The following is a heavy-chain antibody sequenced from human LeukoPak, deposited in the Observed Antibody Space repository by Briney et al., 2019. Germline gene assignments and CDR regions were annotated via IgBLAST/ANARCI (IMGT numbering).Heavy chain of an antibody. V-gene: IGHV1-24*01. J-gene: IGHJ3*02. CDR2: FDPEDGER. D-gene: IGHD1-26*01. Sequence: ASVKVSCKVSGYTLTELSMHWVRQAPGKGLEWMGGFDPEDGERIYAQKFQGRVTMTEDTSTDTAYMELSSLRSEDTAVYYCATRQNQKWELYAFDIWGQGTRVTVSS. CDR1: GYTLTELS. CDR3: ATRQNQKWELYAFDI.